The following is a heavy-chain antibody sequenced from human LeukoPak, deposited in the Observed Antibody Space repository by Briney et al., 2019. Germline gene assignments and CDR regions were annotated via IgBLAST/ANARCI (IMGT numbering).Heavy chain of an antibody. CDR1: GGSISSYY. D-gene: IGHD2-2*03. Sequence: MASETLSLTCTVSGGSISSYYWSWIRQPPGKGLEWIGYIYYSGSTNYNPSLKSRVTISVDTSKNQFSLKLSSVTAADTAVYYCASLDIVSKTIDYWGQGTLVTVSS. J-gene: IGHJ4*02. CDR2: IYYSGST. CDR3: ASLDIVSKTIDY. V-gene: IGHV4-59*01.